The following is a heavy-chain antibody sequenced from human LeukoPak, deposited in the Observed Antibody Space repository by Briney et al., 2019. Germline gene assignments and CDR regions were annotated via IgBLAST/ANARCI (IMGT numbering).Heavy chain of an antibody. D-gene: IGHD5-12*01. Sequence: GGSLRLSCAASGFTFSSYGMHWVRQAPGKGLEWVAVISYDGSSKYYADSVKGRFTISRDNSKNTLYLQMNSLRAEDTAVYYCAKVGGGYANDWGQGTLVAVSS. V-gene: IGHV3-30*18. J-gene: IGHJ4*02. CDR3: AKVGGGYAND. CDR1: GFTFSSYG. CDR2: ISYDGSSK.